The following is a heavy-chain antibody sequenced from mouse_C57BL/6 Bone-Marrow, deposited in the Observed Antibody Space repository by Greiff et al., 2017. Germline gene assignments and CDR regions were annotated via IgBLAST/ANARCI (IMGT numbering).Heavy chain of an antibody. J-gene: IGHJ2*01. D-gene: IGHD5-2*01. CDR1: GYTFTDYN. CDR3: AREEYFYFDY. CDR2: INPNNGGT. V-gene: IGHV1-22*01. Sequence: EVQLLQSGPELVKPGASVKMSCKASGYTFTDYNMHWVKQSHGKSLEWIGYINPNNGGTSYNQKFKGKVTLTVNKSSSTAYLELRSLKSEDSAVYYCAREEYFYFDYWGQGTTLTVSS.